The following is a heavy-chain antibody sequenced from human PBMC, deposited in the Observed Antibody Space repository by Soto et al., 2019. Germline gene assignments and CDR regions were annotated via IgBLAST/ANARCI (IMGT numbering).Heavy chain of an antibody. CDR3: TRGGYNWFDP. V-gene: IGHV6-1*01. J-gene: IGHJ5*02. CDR2: TYYRSKWYS. Sequence: SQTLLLTCAISGDSVSSNSPTWNWIRQSPSRGLEWLGRTYYRSKWYSDYAVSVKSRITINADTSKNQFSLQLNSVTPEDTAIYYCTRGGYNWFDPWGQGTLVTVSS. CDR1: GDSVSSNSPT.